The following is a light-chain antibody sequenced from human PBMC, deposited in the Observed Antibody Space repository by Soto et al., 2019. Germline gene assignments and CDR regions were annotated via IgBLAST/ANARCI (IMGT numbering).Light chain of an antibody. V-gene: IGLV2-8*01. CDR1: INDVGGYHY. Sequence: QSALTQPPSAYGSPGQSVTISCAGTINDVGGYHYVSWYQQHPGKVPQLMIYQVTKRPSGVPDRFSASKSDTTASLTISGLQAEDEGDYYCMSYAGGNRFVFGTGTKVTVL. CDR3: MSYAGGNRFV. J-gene: IGLJ1*01. CDR2: QVT.